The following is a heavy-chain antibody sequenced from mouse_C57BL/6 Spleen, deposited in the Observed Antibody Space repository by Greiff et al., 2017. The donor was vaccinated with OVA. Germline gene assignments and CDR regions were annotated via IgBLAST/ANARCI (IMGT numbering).Heavy chain of an antibody. V-gene: IGHV5-4*01. Sequence: EVQLQQSGGGLVKPGGSLKLSCAASGFTFSSYAMSWVRQTPEKRLEWVATISDGGSYTYYPDNVQGRVTSSIDKAKNNLYLQMSHLKSEDTAMDYCARDMGLLRYCDVWGTGTTVTVSS. CDR2: ISDGGSYT. J-gene: IGHJ1*03. CDR3: ARDMGLLRYCDV. CDR1: GFTFSSYA. D-gene: IGHD2-3*01.